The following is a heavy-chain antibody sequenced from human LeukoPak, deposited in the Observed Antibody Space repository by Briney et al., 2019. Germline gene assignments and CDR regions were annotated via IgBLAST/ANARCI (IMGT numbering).Heavy chain of an antibody. CDR1: GFTLSSYA. CDR2: ISGSGGNT. V-gene: IGHV3-23*01. D-gene: IGHD3-3*01. CDR3: AKNNGNYDFWRGYYSGMDV. J-gene: IGHJ6*02. Sequence: GGSLRLSCAASGFTLSSYAKLWVRQAPGKGLEWVSGISGSGGNTYYADSVKGRFTISRDNSKNTLYLQMNSLRAEDTAVYYCAKNNGNYDFWRGYYSGMDVWGQGTTVIVSS.